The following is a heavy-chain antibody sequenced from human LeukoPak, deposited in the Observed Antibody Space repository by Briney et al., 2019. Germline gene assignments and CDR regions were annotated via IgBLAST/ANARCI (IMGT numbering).Heavy chain of an antibody. CDR1: GYTFTIYY. V-gene: IGHV1-46*01. CDR3: ARGPPNWGMVGY. CDR2: INPSGGST. Sequence: GASVKVSCKASGYTFTIYYMHWVRQAPGQGLEWMGIINPSGGSTSYAQKFQGRVTMTRDTSISTAYMELSSLTFEDTAVYYCARGPPNWGMVGYWGQGTLVTVSS. D-gene: IGHD7-27*01. J-gene: IGHJ4*02.